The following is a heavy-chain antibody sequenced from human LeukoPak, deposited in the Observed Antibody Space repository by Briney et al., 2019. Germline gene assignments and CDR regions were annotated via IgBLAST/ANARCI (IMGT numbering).Heavy chain of an antibody. V-gene: IGHV4-34*01. D-gene: IGHD5-24*01. Sequence: SETLSLTCAVYGFSFSGYYWSWLRQPPGKGLEWLGEINHSGSSNYNPSLKSRVTISIDTSKNQFSLKLSSVTAADTAVYYCARGRRDGYSGPWYFDLWGRGTLVTVSS. J-gene: IGHJ2*01. CDR2: INHSGSS. CDR3: ARGRRDGYSGPWYFDL. CDR1: GFSFSGYY.